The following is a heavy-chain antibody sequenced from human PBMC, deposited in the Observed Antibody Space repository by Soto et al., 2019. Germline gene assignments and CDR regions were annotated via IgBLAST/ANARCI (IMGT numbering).Heavy chain of an antibody. D-gene: IGHD5-18*01. J-gene: IGHJ4*02. V-gene: IGHV4-30-2*01. CDR2: IYPSGMP. Sequence: NPSETLSLTCTVSGGSISNAACSWSWIRQPPGKGLEWIGYIYPSGMPFYNPSLRSRVTISIDRSNDQFSLNLKSVTAADTAVYYCARERGGYGLFDSWGQGTLVTVYS. CDR3: ARERGGYGLFDS. CDR1: GGSISNAACS.